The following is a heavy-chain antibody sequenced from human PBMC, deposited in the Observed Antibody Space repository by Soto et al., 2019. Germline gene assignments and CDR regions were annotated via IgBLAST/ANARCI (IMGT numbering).Heavy chain of an antibody. CDR1: GFTFSSYW. CDR3: ARDDPSYYYYYGMDV. J-gene: IGHJ6*02. Sequence: GGSLRLSCAASGFTFSSYWMHWVRQAPGKGLVWVSRINSDGSSTSYADSVKGRLTISRDNAKNTLYLQMNSLRAEDTAVYYCARDDPSYYYYYGMDVWGQGTTVTVSS. CDR2: INSDGSST. V-gene: IGHV3-74*01.